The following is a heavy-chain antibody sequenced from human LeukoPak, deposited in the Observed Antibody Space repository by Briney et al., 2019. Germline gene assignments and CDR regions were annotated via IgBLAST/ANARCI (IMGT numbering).Heavy chain of an antibody. Sequence: ASVKVSCKASGYSFTSYDINWVRQATGQGLEWMGWMNPNSGNTGYAQKFQGRVTMTRSTSITTAYMELSSLGSEGTAVYYCARVQRVKFPLNYYFDYWGQGTLVTVSS. CDR2: MNPNSGNT. CDR3: ARVQRVKFPLNYYFDY. J-gene: IGHJ4*02. D-gene: IGHD3-10*01. V-gene: IGHV1-8*01. CDR1: GYSFTSYD.